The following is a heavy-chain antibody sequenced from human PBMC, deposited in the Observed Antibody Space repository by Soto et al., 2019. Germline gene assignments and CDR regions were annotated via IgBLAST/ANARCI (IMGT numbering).Heavy chain of an antibody. J-gene: IGHJ4*02. Sequence: GGSLRLSCSVSGFSLSEYTIHWVRQAPGRGLEYLSAIDKTGENTFNADSVEGRFILSRDNSKNTVYLQMTSLRPDDTAKYYCVKPYSHYWWLRPSYFDYWGQGTLVTVSS. D-gene: IGHD5-12*01. V-gene: IGHV3-64D*06. CDR1: GFSLSEYT. CDR2: IDKTGENT. CDR3: VKPYSHYWWLRPSYFDY.